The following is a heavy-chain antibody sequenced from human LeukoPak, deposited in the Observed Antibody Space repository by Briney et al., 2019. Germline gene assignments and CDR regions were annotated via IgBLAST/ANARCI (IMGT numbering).Heavy chain of an antibody. J-gene: IGHJ4*02. CDR1: EFTVSTHY. CDR3: ARVSGSTSWYADY. Sequence: PGGSLRLSCAASEFTVSTHYMSWVRQAPGKGLEWVPVIYTGGGTYYADSVKGRFTISRDNSKNTLYLQMNSLRAEDTAVYYCARVSGSTSWYADYWGQGTLVTVSS. CDR2: IYTGGGT. V-gene: IGHV3-53*01. D-gene: IGHD6-13*01.